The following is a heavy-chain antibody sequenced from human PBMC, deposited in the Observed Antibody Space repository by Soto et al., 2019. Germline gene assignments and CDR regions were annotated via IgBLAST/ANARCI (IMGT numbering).Heavy chain of an antibody. J-gene: IGHJ4*02. CDR1: GFTFSDST. CDR2: IPSKTHTYAT. V-gene: IGHV3-73*02. Sequence: EVQLGESGGGLVQPGGSLKLSCAASGFTFSDSTIHWVRQTSGNGLEWVGRIPSKTHTYATADAASGKGRFTISRDDSKNTAYLQMNSLKTEYTAVYYCTSQNLDVPVASAIDYWGQGTLVTVSA. D-gene: IGHD6-19*01. CDR3: TSQNLDVPVASAIDY.